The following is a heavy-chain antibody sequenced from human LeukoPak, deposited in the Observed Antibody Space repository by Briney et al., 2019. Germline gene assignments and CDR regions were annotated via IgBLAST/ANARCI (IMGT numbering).Heavy chain of an antibody. Sequence: ASVKVSCKASGYTFTSYYIHLVRQAPAQGLEWMGIINPSGGSTSYAQKFQGRVTITRYTATTTVYMELNSLRSEDTAVDFCSRSIAAAGTDYWGQGTLVTVSS. CDR3: SRSIAAAGTDY. CDR1: GYTFTSYY. J-gene: IGHJ4*02. V-gene: IGHV1-46*01. CDR2: INPSGGST. D-gene: IGHD6-13*01.